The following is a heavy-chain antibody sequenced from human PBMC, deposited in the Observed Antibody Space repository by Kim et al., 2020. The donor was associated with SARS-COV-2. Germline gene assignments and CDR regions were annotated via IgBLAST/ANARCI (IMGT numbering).Heavy chain of an antibody. CDR1: GFTFSSYA. V-gene: IGHV3-23*01. D-gene: IGHD3-22*01. CDR3: AKGPRVTMIEIGVYFDY. J-gene: IGHJ4*02. Sequence: GGSLRLSCAASGFTFSSYAMSWVRQAPGKGLEWVSAISGSGGSTYYADSVKGRFTISRDNSKNTLYLQMNSLRAEDTAVYYCAKGPRVTMIEIGVYFDYWGQGTLVTVSS. CDR2: ISGSGGST.